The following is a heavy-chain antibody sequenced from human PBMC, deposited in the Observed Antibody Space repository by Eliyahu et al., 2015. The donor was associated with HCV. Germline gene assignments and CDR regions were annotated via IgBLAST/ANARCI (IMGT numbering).Heavy chain of an antibody. J-gene: IGHJ4*02. D-gene: IGHD3-3*01. CDR2: IYASGGS. CDR3: ARRLFARPYHFDH. V-gene: IGHV4-61*02. CDR1: GXSISXGXYY. Sequence: QVQLQESGPGLVKPSQTLSLTCSVSGXSISXGXYYWNWXRQPAGKGLEWIGHIYASGGSNYNPSLKSRVTISVDTSKNQFSLKLSSVTAADTALYYCARRLFARPYHFDHWGQGTLVTASS.